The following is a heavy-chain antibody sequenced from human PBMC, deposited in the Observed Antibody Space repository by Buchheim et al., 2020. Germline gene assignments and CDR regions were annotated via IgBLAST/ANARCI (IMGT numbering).Heavy chain of an antibody. Sequence: EVQLLESGGGLVQPGGSLRLSCAASGFTFSSYAMSWVRQGPGKGLEWVSTVSDSGAHTYYADSVKGRFTISRDNSRDTLYLQINSLTAEDTAIYYCAKFVGSGSYYNLPDSWGQGTL. CDR3: AKFVGSGSYYNLPDS. J-gene: IGHJ4*02. CDR1: GFTFSSYA. V-gene: IGHV3-23*01. D-gene: IGHD3-10*01. CDR2: VSDSGAHT.